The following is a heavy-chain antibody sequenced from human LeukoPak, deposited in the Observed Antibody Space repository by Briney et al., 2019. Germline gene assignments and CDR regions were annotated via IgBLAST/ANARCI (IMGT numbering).Heavy chain of an antibody. CDR3: ARRLVHYYGMDV. CDR2: INHNGNVN. V-gene: IGHV3-7*03. Sequence: GGSLRLSCAASGFTFSSYWMNWARQAPGKGLEWVASINHNGNVNYYVDSVKGRFTISRDNAKNSLYLQMNSLRAEDTAVYYCARRLVHYYGMDVWGQGTTVTVSS. J-gene: IGHJ6*02. D-gene: IGHD3-22*01. CDR1: GFTFSSYW.